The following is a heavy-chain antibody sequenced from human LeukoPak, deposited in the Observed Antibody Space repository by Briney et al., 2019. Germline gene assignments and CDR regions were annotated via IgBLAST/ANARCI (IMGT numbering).Heavy chain of an antibody. CDR2: IPYDGSNK. J-gene: IGHJ6*02. D-gene: IGHD3-10*01. Sequence: GGSLRLSCAASGFTFSTYAMHWVRQAPGKGLEWVAVIPYDGSNKYYADSVKGRFTISRDNSKSTLYLQMISLRAEDTAVYYCARDHWVTMVRGVIPLYGLDVWGQGSTVTVSS. CDR3: ARDHWVTMVRGVIPLYGLDV. CDR1: GFTFSTYA. V-gene: IGHV3-30-3*01.